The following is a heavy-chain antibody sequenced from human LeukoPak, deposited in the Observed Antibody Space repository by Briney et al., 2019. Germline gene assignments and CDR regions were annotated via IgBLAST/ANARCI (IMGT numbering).Heavy chain of an antibody. D-gene: IGHD2/OR15-2a*01. CDR3: ARDRNSNLRLGF. CDR2: IFHSGRA. Sequence: PSETLSLTCDVSGGSINRSNWWSWVRQSPGKGLEWLGQIFHSGRANYSPSFKSRVTISVDRSKNQFSLSLTSVTAADTAVYYCARDRNSNLRLGFWGPGTLVTVSS. V-gene: IGHV4-4*02. J-gene: IGHJ4*02. CDR1: GGSINRSNW.